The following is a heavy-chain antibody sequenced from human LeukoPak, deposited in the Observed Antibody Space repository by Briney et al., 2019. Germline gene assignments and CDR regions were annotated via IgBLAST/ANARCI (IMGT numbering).Heavy chain of an antibody. J-gene: IGHJ4*02. CDR2: ISYDGDYQ. D-gene: IGHD4-17*01. V-gene: IGHV3-30*04. CDR1: GFTFTNYA. Sequence: GGSLRLSCAASGFTFTNYAIHWVRQAPGKGLEWVAVISYDGDYQYHADSVKGRFTISRDNSKNTLYLQMNSLRPEDTAVYYCARDSYDYGDYGNSFDYWGQGTLVTVSS. CDR3: ARDSYDYGDYGNSFDY.